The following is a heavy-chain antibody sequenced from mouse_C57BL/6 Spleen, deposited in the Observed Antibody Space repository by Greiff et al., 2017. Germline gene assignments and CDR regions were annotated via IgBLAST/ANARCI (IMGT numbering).Heavy chain of an antibody. CDR3: ARDYGSSWFAY. V-gene: IGHV5-17*01. CDR2: ISSGSSPI. D-gene: IGHD1-1*01. CDR1: GFTFRDYG. Sequence: EVKLVESGGGLVKPGGSLKLSCAASGFTFRDYGMHWVRQAPEKGLEWVAYISSGSSPIYYADTVKGRFTISRDNAKNTLFLQMTSLRSEDTAMYYCARDYGSSWFAYWGQGTLVTVSA. J-gene: IGHJ3*01.